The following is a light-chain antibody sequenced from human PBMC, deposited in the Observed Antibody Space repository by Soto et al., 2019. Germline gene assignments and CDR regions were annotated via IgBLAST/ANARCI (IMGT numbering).Light chain of an antibody. CDR2: EVS. CDR3: TSYAGTYSFFYV. V-gene: IGLV2-8*01. Sequence: QSVRTQPASVSGSPGQSITISCTGTSSDVGAYDYVSWYQQLPGKAPKLIIYEVSKRPSGVPDRFSGSKSGNTASLTVSGLQAKDEADYYCTSYAGTYSFFYVFGTGTKVTVL. CDR1: SSDVGAYDY. J-gene: IGLJ1*01.